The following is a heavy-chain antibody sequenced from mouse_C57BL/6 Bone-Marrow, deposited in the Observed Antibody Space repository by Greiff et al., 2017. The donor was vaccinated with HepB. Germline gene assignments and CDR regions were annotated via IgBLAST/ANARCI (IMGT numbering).Heavy chain of an antibody. D-gene: IGHD1-1*01. CDR1: GFTFSSFG. J-gene: IGHJ1*01. Sequence: EVQLVESGGGLVQPGGSRKLSCAASGFTFSSFGMHWVRQAPEKGLEWVAYISSGSSTIYYADTVKGRFTISRDNPKNTLFLQMTSLRSEDTAMYYCARDGSSYRYFDVWGEGTTVTVSS. CDR3: ARDGSSYRYFDV. V-gene: IGHV5-17*02. CDR2: ISSGSSTI.